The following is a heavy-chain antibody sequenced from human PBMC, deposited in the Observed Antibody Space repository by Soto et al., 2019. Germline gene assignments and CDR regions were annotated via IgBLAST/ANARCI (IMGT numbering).Heavy chain of an antibody. Sequence: EVQLVQSGAEVKKPGESLKISCKGSGYSFTSYWIGWVRQMPGKGLEWMGIIYPGDSDSKYSPSFQGQVTISADKSISTAYLQWSSLKASDTAMYYCARQGEDIVELPAGMRSGPPMYYYGMAVWGQGTTVTVSS. D-gene: IGHD2-2*01. CDR2: IYPGDSDS. J-gene: IGHJ6*02. CDR3: ARQGEDIVELPAGMRSGPPMYYYGMAV. CDR1: GYSFTSYW. V-gene: IGHV5-51*01.